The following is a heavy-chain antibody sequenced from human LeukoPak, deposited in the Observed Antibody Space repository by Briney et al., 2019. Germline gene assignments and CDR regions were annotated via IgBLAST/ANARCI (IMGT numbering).Heavy chain of an antibody. CDR2: INPSGGST. J-gene: IGHJ5*02. V-gene: IGHV1-46*01. CDR1: GYTFTSYY. D-gene: IGHD2-15*01. CDR3: ARDTSLVVVAATRAYNWFDP. Sequence: ASMKVSCKASGYTFTSYYMHWVRQAPGQGLEWMGIINPSGGSTSYAQKFQGRVTMTRDTSTSTVYMELSSLRSEDTAVYYCARDTSLVVVAATRAYNWFDPWGQGTLVTVSS.